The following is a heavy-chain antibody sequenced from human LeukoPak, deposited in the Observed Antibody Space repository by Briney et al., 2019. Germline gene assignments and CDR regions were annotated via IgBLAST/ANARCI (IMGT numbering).Heavy chain of an antibody. CDR1: GYTFTGYY. Sequence: GASVKVSCKASGYTFTGYYMHWVRQAPGQGLEWMGWINPNSGGTNYAQKFQGRVTMTRDTSISTAYMELSRLRSDDTAVYYCARGTGTTGKRSSTSHIDYWAREPWSPSPQ. CDR3: ARGTGTTGKRSSTSHIDY. V-gene: IGHV1-2*02. CDR2: INPNSGGT. D-gene: IGHD2-2*01. J-gene: IGHJ4*02.